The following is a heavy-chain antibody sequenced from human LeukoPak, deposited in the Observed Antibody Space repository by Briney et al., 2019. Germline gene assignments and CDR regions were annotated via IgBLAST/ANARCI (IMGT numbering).Heavy chain of an antibody. V-gene: IGHV1-3*01. CDR1: GYTFTGYY. CDR2: INAGNGNT. D-gene: IGHD2-15*01. J-gene: IGHJ3*02. Sequence: ASVKVSCKASGYTFTGYYMHWVRQAPGQGLEWMGWINAGNGNTKYSQKFQGRVTITRDTSASTAYMELSSLRSEDTAVYYCARSRSAFDAFDIWGQGTMVTVSS. CDR3: ARSRSAFDAFDI.